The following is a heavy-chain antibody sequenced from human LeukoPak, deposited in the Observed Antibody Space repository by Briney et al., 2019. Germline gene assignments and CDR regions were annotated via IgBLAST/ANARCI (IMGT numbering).Heavy chain of an antibody. CDR1: GGTFSSYA. V-gene: IGHV1-69*05. CDR3: ARGSGNYYYYYMDV. Sequence: GASVKVSCKASGGTFSSYAISWVRQAPGQGLEWMGGIIPIFGTANYAQKFQGRVTLTTDESTSTAYMELSSLRSEDTAVYYCARGSGNYYYYYMDVWGKGTTVTVSS. CDR2: IIPIFGTA. D-gene: IGHD1-26*01. J-gene: IGHJ6*03.